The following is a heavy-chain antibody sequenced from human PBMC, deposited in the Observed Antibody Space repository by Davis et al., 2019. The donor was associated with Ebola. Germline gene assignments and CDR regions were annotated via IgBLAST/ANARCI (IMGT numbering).Heavy chain of an antibody. CDR3: ARAARYYYDSSGYYGSYYFDY. Sequence: SETLSLTCAVSGGSISSSNWWSWLRPPPGKGLEWIGEIYHSGSTNYNPSLKSRVTISVDKSKNQFSLKLSSVTAADTAVYYCARAARYYYDSSGYYGSYYFDYWGQGTLVTVSS. V-gene: IGHV4-4*02. CDR1: GGSISSSNW. J-gene: IGHJ4*02. D-gene: IGHD3-22*01. CDR2: IYHSGST.